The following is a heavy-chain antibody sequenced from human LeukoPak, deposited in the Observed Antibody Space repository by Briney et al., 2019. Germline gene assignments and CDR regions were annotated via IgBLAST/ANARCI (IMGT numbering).Heavy chain of an antibody. D-gene: IGHD2-2*01. CDR1: GYTFTGYY. Sequence: GASVKVSCKASGYTFTGYYMRWVRQAPGQGLEWMGWINPNSGGTNYAQKFQGRVTMTRDTSIGTAYMELSRLRSDDTAVYYCARALSIVVVPAAIGWFDPWGQGTLVTVSS. CDR3: ARALSIVVVPAAIGWFDP. J-gene: IGHJ5*02. CDR2: INPNSGGT. V-gene: IGHV1-2*02.